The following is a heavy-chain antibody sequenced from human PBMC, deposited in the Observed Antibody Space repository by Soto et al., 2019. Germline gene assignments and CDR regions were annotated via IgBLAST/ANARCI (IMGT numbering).Heavy chain of an antibody. CDR3: ARDQDSSSWAHYYYGMDV. J-gene: IGHJ6*02. CDR2: IIPIFGTA. D-gene: IGHD6-13*01. V-gene: IGHV1-69*01. CDR1: GGTFSSYA. Sequence: QVQLVQSGAEVKKPGSSVKVSCKASGGTFSSYAISWVRQAPGQGLEWMGGIIPIFGTANYAQKFQGRVKITADESTSTAYMERSSLRSEDTAVYYCARDQDSSSWAHYYYGMDVWGQGTTVTVSS.